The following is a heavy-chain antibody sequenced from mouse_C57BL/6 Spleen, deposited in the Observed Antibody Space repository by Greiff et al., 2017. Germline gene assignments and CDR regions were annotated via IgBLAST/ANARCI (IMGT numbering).Heavy chain of an antibody. V-gene: IGHV1-52*01. D-gene: IGHD1-1*01. Sequence: QVQLKQPGAELVRPGSSVKLSCKASGYTFTSYWMHWVQQRPIQGLEWIGNIDPSDSETHYNQKFKDKATLTVDKSSSTAYMQLSSLTSEDSAVYYCARGDYGSSPFAYWGQGTLVTVSA. J-gene: IGHJ3*01. CDR3: ARGDYGSSPFAY. CDR1: GYTFTSYW. CDR2: IDPSDSET.